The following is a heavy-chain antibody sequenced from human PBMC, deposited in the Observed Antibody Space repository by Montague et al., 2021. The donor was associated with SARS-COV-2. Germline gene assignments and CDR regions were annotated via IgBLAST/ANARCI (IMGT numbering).Heavy chain of an antibody. CDR1: GYTFINYG. J-gene: IGHJ3*02. D-gene: IGHD2-2*01. V-gene: IGHV1-18*01. Sequence: SLKVSCKASGYTFINYGISWVRQAPGQGLEWMGWISAYHGNTNYSQKLQGRVTMTTDTSTSTAYMELRSLRSDDTAVYYCARDPIVVVPAAIRDAFDIWGQGTMVTVSS. CDR3: ARDPIVVVPAAIRDAFDI. CDR2: ISAYHGNT.